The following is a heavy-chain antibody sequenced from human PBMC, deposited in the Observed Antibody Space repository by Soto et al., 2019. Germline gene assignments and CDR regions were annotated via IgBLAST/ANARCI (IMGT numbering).Heavy chain of an antibody. Sequence: GSLSLSCAGSGFTFSDYYMSWIRQAPGKGLEWVSYISSSGSTIYYADSVKGRFTISRDNAKNSLYLQMNSLRAEDTAVYYCARGEGITMIVEYFQHWGQGTLVTVSS. V-gene: IGHV3-11*01. J-gene: IGHJ1*01. CDR1: GFTFSDYY. D-gene: IGHD3-22*01. CDR3: ARGEGITMIVEYFQH. CDR2: ISSSGSTI.